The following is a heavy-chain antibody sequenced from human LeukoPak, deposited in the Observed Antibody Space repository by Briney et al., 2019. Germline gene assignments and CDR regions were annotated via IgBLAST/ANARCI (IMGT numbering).Heavy chain of an antibody. D-gene: IGHD2-15*01. CDR1: GYSFTSHW. J-gene: IGHJ4*02. CDR2: IDPDDSYT. CDR3: ARLQLGYCSSGNCPPDY. V-gene: IGHV5-10-1*01. Sequence: GESLKISCKGSGYSFTSHWISWVRQMPGKGLEWMGNIDPDDSYTNYSPSFQGHVTISADKSITTAYLQWSSLKASDTAMYYCARLQLGYCSSGNCPPDYWGQGTLVTVSS.